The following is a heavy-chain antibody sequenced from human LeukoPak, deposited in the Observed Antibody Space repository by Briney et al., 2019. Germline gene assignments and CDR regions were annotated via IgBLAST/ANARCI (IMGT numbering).Heavy chain of an antibody. CDR3: ARDLSAAMVPYYFDY. V-gene: IGHV3-21*01. CDR1: GLTFSSYS. J-gene: IGHJ4*02. CDR2: ISSSSSYI. D-gene: IGHD5-18*01. Sequence: PGGSLRLSCAASGLTFSSYSMNWVRRAPGKGLEWVSSISSSSSYIYYADSVKGRFTISRDNAKNSLYLQMNSLRAEDTAVYYCARDLSAAMVPYYFDYWGQGTLVTVSS.